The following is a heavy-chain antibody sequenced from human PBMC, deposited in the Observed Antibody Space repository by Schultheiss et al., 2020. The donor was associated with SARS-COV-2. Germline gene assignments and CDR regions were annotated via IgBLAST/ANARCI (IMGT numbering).Heavy chain of an antibody. CDR2: INHSGST. D-gene: IGHD2-21*02. V-gene: IGHV4-34*01. Sequence: SETLSLTCGVYGGSFSGYYWSWIRQPPGKGLEWIGEINHSGSTNYNPSLKSRVTISVDTSKNQFSLKLSSVTAADTAVYYCATSDSYSFYFDYWGQGTLVTVSS. CDR1: GGSFSGYY. J-gene: IGHJ4*02. CDR3: ATSDSYSFYFDY.